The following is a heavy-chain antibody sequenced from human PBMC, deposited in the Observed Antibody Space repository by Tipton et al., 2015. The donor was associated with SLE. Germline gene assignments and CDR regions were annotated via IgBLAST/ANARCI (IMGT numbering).Heavy chain of an antibody. CDR3: GTPPPFGDNEPFDY. CDR2: IYPGDSDT. Sequence: VQLVQSGAEVKKSGESLKISCTASGYSFTEYWIGWVRQMPGKGLEWVGIIYPGDSDTRYSPSFQGQVTISVDKSLNTAYLQWTSLKASDSALYYCGTPPPFGDNEPFDYWGQGTLVTVSS. CDR1: GYSFTEYW. J-gene: IGHJ4*02. D-gene: IGHD2-21*02. V-gene: IGHV5-51*03.